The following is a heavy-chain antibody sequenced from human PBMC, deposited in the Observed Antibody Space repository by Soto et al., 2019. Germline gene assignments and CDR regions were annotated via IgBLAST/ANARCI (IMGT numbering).Heavy chain of an antibody. V-gene: IGHV4-39*01. CDR3: ARHGGPSRTGTGFGY. CDR1: GASISSSSYL. D-gene: IGHD1-1*01. Sequence: PSETLSLTCTVSGASISSSSYLWGWIRQPPGKGLEWIGSIYYSGSTYYNPSLNSRATISLDTSKNQFSLKLSSVTAADTAVYYRARHGGPSRTGTGFGYWGQGTQVTVSS. J-gene: IGHJ4*02. CDR2: IYYSGST.